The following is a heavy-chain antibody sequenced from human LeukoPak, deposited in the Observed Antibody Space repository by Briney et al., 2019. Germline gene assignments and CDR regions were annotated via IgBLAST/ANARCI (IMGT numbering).Heavy chain of an antibody. V-gene: IGHV3-30*02. CDR1: GFTFSTYG. CDR2: IQYDGTTK. J-gene: IGHJ4*02. Sequence: PGGSLRLSCAASGFTFSTYGMHWVRQAPGKGLEWVAFIQYDGTTKYYADSVKGRFTISRDNSKNTLYLQMNSLRAEDTAVYYCAKWQGPYSSGWYFDYWGQETLVTVSS. CDR3: AKWQGPYSSGWYFDY. D-gene: IGHD6-19*01.